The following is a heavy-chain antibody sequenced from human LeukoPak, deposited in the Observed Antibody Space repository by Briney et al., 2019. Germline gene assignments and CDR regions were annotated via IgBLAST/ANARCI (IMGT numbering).Heavy chain of an antibody. J-gene: IGHJ6*02. D-gene: IGHD3-3*01. CDR2: ISYDGSNK. CDR1: GFTFSSYA. CDR3: ARSKDYDFWSGTYYYYGMDA. Sequence: GRSLRLSCAASGFTFSSYAMHWVRQAPGKGLEWVSVISYDGSNKYYADSVKGRFTISRDNSKNTLYLQMNSLRAEDTAVYYCARSKDYDFWSGTYYYYGMDAWGQGTTVTVSS. V-gene: IGHV3-30-3*01.